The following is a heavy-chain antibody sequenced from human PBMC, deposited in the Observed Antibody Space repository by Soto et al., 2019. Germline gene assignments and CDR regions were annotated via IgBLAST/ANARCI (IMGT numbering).Heavy chain of an antibody. CDR1: GDSSSSNSAA. D-gene: IGHD6-19*01. Sequence: QVPLQPPGPALVKPSQTLSLTCAISGDSSSSNSAAWNWIRQSPSRGLEWLGRTYYRSKWYNEYAVSVKSRITINPDTSKNQFSLQLNSVTPEDTAVYYGARDLGQKWLVRYYYYMDVGGKGTTVTGSS. J-gene: IGHJ6*03. CDR2: TYYRSKWYN. V-gene: IGHV6-1*01. CDR3: ARDLGQKWLVRYYYYMDV.